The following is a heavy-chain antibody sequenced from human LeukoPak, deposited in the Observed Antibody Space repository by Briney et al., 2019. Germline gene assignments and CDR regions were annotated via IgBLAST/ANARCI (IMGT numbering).Heavy chain of an antibody. CDR2: IDYSGNT. CDR3: ARRHSVLRFLEWLPRAFDI. J-gene: IGHJ3*02. V-gene: IGHV4-39*07. Sequence: SETLSLTCTVSAGSITSGYFWGWVRQPPGKGLEWIGSIDYSGNTNYNPSLKSRVTISVDTSKNQFSLKLSSVTAADTAVYYCARRHSVLRFLEWLPRAFDIWGQGTMVTVSS. D-gene: IGHD3-3*01. CDR1: AGSITSGYF.